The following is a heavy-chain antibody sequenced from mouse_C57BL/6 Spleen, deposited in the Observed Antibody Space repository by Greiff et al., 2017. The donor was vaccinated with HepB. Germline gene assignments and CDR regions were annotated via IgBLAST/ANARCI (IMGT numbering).Heavy chain of an antibody. CDR2: ISSGSSTI. J-gene: IGHJ4*01. CDR1: GFTFSDYG. CDR3: AAGYAMDY. V-gene: IGHV5-17*01. Sequence: EVKLMESGGGLVKPGGSLKLSCAASGFTFSDYGMHWVRQAPEKGLEWVAYISSGSSTIHYADTVKGRFTISRDNAKNTLFLQMTSLRSEDTAMYYSAAGYAMDYWGQGTSVTVSS.